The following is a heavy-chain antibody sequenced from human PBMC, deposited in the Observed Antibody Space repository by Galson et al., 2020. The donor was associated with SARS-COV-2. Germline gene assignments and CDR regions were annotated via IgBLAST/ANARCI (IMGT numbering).Heavy chain of an antibody. CDR1: GFTFSSYG. J-gene: IGHJ6*02. D-gene: IGHD3-16*01. CDR3: ARIAMITFGGVSDPGYYGMDV. Sequence: TGGSLRLSCAASGFTFSSYGMHWVRQAPGKGLEWVAVIWYDGSNKYYADSVKGRFTISRDNSKNTLYLQMNSLRAEDTAVYYCARIAMITFGGVSDPGYYGMDVWGQGTTVNVSS. CDR2: IWYDGSNK. V-gene: IGHV3-33*01.